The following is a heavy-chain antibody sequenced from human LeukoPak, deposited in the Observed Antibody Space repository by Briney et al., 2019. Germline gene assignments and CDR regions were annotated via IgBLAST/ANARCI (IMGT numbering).Heavy chain of an antibody. CDR2: IKQDGSEK. Sequence: GGSLRLSCAASGFTFSSYWMSWVRQAPGKGLEWVANIKQDGSEKYYVDSVKGRFTISRDNAKNSLYLQMNSLRAEDTALYYCAKDRVSSSWANWWYDAFDIWGQGTMVTVSS. D-gene: IGHD6-13*01. J-gene: IGHJ3*02. CDR3: AKDRVSSSWANWWYDAFDI. CDR1: GFTFSSYW. V-gene: IGHV3-7*03.